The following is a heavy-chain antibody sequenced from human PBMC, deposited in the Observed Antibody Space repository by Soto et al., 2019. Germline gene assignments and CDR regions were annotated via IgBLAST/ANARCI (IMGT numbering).Heavy chain of an antibody. J-gene: IGHJ4*02. CDR3: AGGTAVRFFYFDY. Sequence: QVQLVQSGAEVRKPGSSMKVSCKASGDTFNNLSFTWVRQAPGQGLEWMGGFIPIFGTSNYAQKFQGRVTFTADRSTSTVYMELNSPRSDDTAVYYCAGGTAVRFFYFDYWGQGTLVSVSS. D-gene: IGHD2-21*02. CDR1: GDTFNNLS. V-gene: IGHV1-69*06. CDR2: FIPIFGTS.